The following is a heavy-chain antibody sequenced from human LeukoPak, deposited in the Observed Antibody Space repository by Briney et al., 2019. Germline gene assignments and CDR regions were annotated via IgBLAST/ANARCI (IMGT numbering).Heavy chain of an antibody. CDR2: IYSGGST. J-gene: IGHJ4*02. Sequence: PGGSLRLSCAASGFTVSSNYMSWVRQAPGKGLEWVSVIYSGGSTYYADSVKGRFTISRDNSKNTLYLQMNSLRADDTAVYFCARDASIFGVLGEVDYWGQGTLVTVSS. V-gene: IGHV3-66*01. CDR1: GFTVSSNY. CDR3: ARDASIFGVLGEVDY. D-gene: IGHD3-3*01.